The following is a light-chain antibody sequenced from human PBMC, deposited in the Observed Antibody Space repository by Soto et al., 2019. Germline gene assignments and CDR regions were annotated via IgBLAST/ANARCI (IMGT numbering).Light chain of an antibody. V-gene: IGLV2-14*01. CDR1: SSDVGGYHY. CDR3: NSYTSRSSGV. CDR2: DVF. Sequence: QSVLTQPASVSGSPGQSITISCTGTSSDVGGYHYVSWYQPHPGKAPKLMIYDVFNRPSGVSKRFSGSKSGNTASLTISGLRAEDEADYYCNSYTSRSSGVFGTGTKSPS. J-gene: IGLJ1*01.